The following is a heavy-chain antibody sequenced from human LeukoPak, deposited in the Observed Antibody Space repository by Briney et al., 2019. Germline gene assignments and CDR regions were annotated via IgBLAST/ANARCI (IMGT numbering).Heavy chain of an antibody. CDR2: IYSGGST. Sequence: PGGSLRLSCAASGFTVSSNYMSWVRQAPGKGLEWVSVIYSGGSTYYADSAKGRFTISRDNSKNTLYLQMNSLRAEDTAVYYCARVWGYSSSCFDYWGQGTLVTVSS. D-gene: IGHD6-13*01. J-gene: IGHJ4*02. CDR3: ARVWGYSSSCFDY. CDR1: GFTVSSNY. V-gene: IGHV3-66*01.